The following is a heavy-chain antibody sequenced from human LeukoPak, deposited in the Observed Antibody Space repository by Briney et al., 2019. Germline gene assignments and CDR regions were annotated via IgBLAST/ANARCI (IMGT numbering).Heavy chain of an antibody. V-gene: IGHV3-23*01. CDR1: GFTFSSYA. D-gene: IGHD2-2*01. CDR2: ISGSGGST. CDR3: AKVLIVVVPAAPDAFDI. Sequence: GGSLRLSCAASGFTFSSYAMIWVRQAPGKGLEWVSAISGSGGSTYYADSVKGRFTISRDNSKNTLYLQMNSLRAEDTAVYYCAKVLIVVVPAAPDAFDIWGQGTMVTVSS. J-gene: IGHJ3*02.